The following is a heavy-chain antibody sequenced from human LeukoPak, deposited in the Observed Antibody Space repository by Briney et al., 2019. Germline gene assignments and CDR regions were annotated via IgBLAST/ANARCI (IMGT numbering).Heavy chain of an antibody. Sequence: GGSLRLFCAASGFTLSRYWMSWVRQAPGKGLVWVANLKQDGSEKYYVDSGKGRFTISRDNTKESLFLQMNSLKAEDTAVYYCARWGTYSSSWLGAFDIWGQGTMVTVSS. D-gene: IGHD6-13*01. J-gene: IGHJ3*02. V-gene: IGHV3-7*05. CDR2: LKQDGSEK. CDR1: GFTLSRYW. CDR3: ARWGTYSSSWLGAFDI.